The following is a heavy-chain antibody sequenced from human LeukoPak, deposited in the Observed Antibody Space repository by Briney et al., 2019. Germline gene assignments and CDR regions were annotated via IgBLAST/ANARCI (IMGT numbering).Heavy chain of an antibody. CDR1: GFTFSSYA. D-gene: IGHD1-14*01. CDR2: ISYDGSNK. V-gene: IGHV3-30*04. CDR3: ARAPEGYFDY. Sequence: PGGSLRLSCAASGFTFSSYAMHWVRQAPGKGLEWVAVISYDGSNKYYADSVKGRFTIPRDNSKNTLYLQMNSLRAEDTAVYYCARAPEGYFDYWGQGTLVTVSS. J-gene: IGHJ4*02.